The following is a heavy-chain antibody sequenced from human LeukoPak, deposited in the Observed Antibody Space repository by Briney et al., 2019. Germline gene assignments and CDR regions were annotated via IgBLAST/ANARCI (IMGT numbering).Heavy chain of an antibody. Sequence: SVKVSCKASGYTFTSYYMHWVRQAPGQGLEWMGGIIPIFGTANYAQKFQGRVTITADESTSTAYMELSSLRSEDTAVYYCARDQELLWFGELSPADYWGQGTLVTVSS. CDR1: GYTFTSYY. CDR2: IIPIFGTA. J-gene: IGHJ4*02. CDR3: ARDQELLWFGELSPADY. V-gene: IGHV1-69*13. D-gene: IGHD3-10*01.